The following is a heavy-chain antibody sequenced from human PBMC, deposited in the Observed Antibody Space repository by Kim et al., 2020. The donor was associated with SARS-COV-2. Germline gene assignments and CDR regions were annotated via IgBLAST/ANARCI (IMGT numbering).Heavy chain of an antibody. V-gene: IGHV3-7*01. CDR3: ARDRAGGLLWFGELFQTHSSPLDY. J-gene: IGHJ4*02. CDR1: GFTFSSYW. Sequence: GGSLRLSCAASGFTFSSYWMSWVRQAPGKGLEWVANIKQDGSEKYYVDSVKGRFTISRDNAKNSLYLQMNSLRAEDTAVYYCARDRAGGLLWFGELFQTHSSPLDYWGQGTLVTVSS. D-gene: IGHD3-10*01. CDR2: IKQDGSEK.